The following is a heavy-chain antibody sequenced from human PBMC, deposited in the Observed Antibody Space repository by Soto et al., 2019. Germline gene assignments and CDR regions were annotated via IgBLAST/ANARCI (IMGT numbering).Heavy chain of an antibody. V-gene: IGHV4-31*03. CDR3: ARACPVRGVIMLKVDYFDY. Sequence: SETLSLTCTVSGGSISSGGYYWSWIRQHPGKGLEWIGYIYYSGSTYYNPSLKSRVTISVDTSKNQFSLKLSSVTAADTAVYYCARACPVRGVIMLKVDYFDYWGQGTLVTVS. D-gene: IGHD3-10*01. J-gene: IGHJ4*02. CDR1: GGSISSGGYY. CDR2: IYYSGST.